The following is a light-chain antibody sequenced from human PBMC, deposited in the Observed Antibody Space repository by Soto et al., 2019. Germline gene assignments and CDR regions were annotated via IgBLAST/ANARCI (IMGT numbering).Light chain of an antibody. V-gene: IGKV3D-20*01. J-gene: IGKJ1*01. CDR3: QRYGISPHT. CDR2: DAS. CDR1: QSVSSGY. Sequence: EFVLTQTPATLSLSPGERATLSCGASQSVSSGYIAWYQQKRGLAPRLLIFDASRRATGIPDRFSGSGSGTDFTLTISRLEPEDFAVYYCQRYGISPHTFGQGTKVEIK.